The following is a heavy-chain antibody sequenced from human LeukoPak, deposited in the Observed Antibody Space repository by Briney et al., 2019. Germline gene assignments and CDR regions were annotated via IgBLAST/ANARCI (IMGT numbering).Heavy chain of an antibody. D-gene: IGHD3-10*01. V-gene: IGHV4-61*02. Sequence: PSETLSLTCTVSGGSISSGSYYWRWVRQPAGKGLEWIVRIYTSGSTNYNPSLKSRVTISVDTSKSQFSLKLSSVTAADTAVYYCAREVDSYGREYLGAFDIWGQGTMVTVSS. CDR3: AREVDSYGREYLGAFDI. CDR2: IYTSGST. CDR1: GGSISSGSYY. J-gene: IGHJ3*02.